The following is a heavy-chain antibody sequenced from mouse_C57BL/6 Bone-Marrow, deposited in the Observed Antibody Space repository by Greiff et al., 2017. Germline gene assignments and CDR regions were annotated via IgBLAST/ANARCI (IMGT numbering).Heavy chain of an antibody. J-gene: IGHJ3*01. D-gene: IGHD2-5*01. CDR3: ASDYSNLAY. CDR2: IDPAGSYT. CDR1: GYTFTSYW. V-gene: IGHV1-59*01. Sequence: QVQLQQPGAELVRPGTSVKLSCKASGYTFTSYWMHWVKQRPGQGLEWIGVIDPAGSYTNYNEKFKGKATLTVDTSSSTTYMQLSSLTSEDSAVYYCASDYSNLAYWGQGTLVTVSA.